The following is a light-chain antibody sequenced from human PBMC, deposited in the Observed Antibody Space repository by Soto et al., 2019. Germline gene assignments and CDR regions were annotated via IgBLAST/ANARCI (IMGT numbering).Light chain of an antibody. V-gene: IGLV1-44*01. CDR2: SNN. CDR3: STWDDSLSALVV. J-gene: IGLJ2*01. Sequence: QSVLTQPPSASGTPGQRVTMSCSGSSSNIGSNTVNWYQQLPGTAPKLLIYSNNQRPSGVPDRFSGSKSGTSASLAISCLLSEDEADYYCSTWDDSLSALVVFGGGTQLTVL. CDR1: SSNIGSNT.